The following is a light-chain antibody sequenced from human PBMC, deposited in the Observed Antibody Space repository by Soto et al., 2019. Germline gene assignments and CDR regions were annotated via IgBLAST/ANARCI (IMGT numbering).Light chain of an antibody. Sequence: EIVMTQSPATLSVSPGERATLSCRASQSISITLAWYQQKPGQAPRLLIYGASTRATDIPARVSGSGSGTEFSLTISGLQSEDFAVYYWQQYNNWPRTVGGGTKVEI. CDR2: GAS. CDR3: QQYNNWPRT. J-gene: IGKJ4*01. CDR1: QSISIT. V-gene: IGKV3-15*01.